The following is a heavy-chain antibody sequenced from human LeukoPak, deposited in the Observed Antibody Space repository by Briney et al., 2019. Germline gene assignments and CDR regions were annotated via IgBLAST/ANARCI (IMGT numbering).Heavy chain of an antibody. Sequence: ASVKVSCKASGGTFSSYAISWARQAPGQGLEWMGRIIPIFGTANYAQKFQGRVTITTDESTSTAYMELSSLRSEDTAVYYCAACSGGSCYVDYWGQGTLVTVSS. CDR2: IIPIFGTA. CDR1: GGTFSSYA. J-gene: IGHJ4*02. D-gene: IGHD2-15*01. V-gene: IGHV1-69*05. CDR3: AACSGGSCYVDY.